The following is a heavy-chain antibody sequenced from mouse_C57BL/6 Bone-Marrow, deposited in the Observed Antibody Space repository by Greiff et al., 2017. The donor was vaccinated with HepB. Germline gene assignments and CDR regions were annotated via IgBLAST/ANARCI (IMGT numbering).Heavy chain of an antibody. CDR1: GFTFTDYY. J-gene: IGHJ2*01. D-gene: IGHD2-3*01. CDR3: ASSSYDFDY. CDR2: IRNKANGYTT. Sequence: EVQRVESGGGLVQPGGSLCLSCAASGFTFTDYYMSWVRQPPGKALEWLGFIRNKANGYTTEYSASVQVRFTISRDNSQSILYLQMNALRAEDSATYYCASSSYDFDYWGKGTTLTVSS. V-gene: IGHV7-3*01.